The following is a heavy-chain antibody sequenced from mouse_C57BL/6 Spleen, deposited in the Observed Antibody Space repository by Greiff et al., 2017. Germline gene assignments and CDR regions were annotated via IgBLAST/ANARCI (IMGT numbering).Heavy chain of an antibody. D-gene: IGHD2-4*01. J-gene: IGHJ3*01. CDR2: IYPGDGDT. CDR1: GYAFSSSW. V-gene: IGHV1-82*01. Sequence: QVQLQQPGPELVKPGASVKISCKASGYAFSSSWMNWVKQRPGKGLEWIGRIYPGDGDTNYNGKFKGKATLTADKSSSTAYMQLSSLTSEDSAVYFCARFDYDVFAYWGQGTLVTVSA. CDR3: ARFDYDVFAY.